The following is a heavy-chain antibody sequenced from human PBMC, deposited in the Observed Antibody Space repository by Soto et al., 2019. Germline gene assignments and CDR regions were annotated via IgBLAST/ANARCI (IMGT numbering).Heavy chain of an antibody. J-gene: IGHJ6*03. CDR2: ISSSSSYI. V-gene: IGHV3-21*01. D-gene: IGHD1-1*01. CDR3: ARAISIRAGTNYYYYYYMDV. Sequence: GGSLRLSCAASGFTFSSYSMNWVRQAPGKGLEWVSSISSSSSYIYYADSVKGRFTISRDNAKNSLYLQMNSLRAEDTAVYYCARAISIRAGTNYYYYYYMDVWGKGTTVTVSS. CDR1: GFTFSSYS.